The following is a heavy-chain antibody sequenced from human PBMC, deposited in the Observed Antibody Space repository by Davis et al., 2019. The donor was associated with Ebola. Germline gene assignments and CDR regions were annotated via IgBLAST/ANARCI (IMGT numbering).Heavy chain of an antibody. J-gene: IGHJ4*02. CDR3: SRIYVAVRLAY. CDR2: IDWEEDK. Sequence: ADPTLVKPTHTLTLTCTLSGLSLSTAGMCVSWISKPPGKGLEWLARIDWEEDKHYRTSLTTRPTISKDTSKNLVVLTMTNMDPVDPATYFCSRIYVAVRLAYWGQGALVTVSS. V-gene: IGHV2-70*11. D-gene: IGHD6-6*01. CDR1: GLSLSTAGMC.